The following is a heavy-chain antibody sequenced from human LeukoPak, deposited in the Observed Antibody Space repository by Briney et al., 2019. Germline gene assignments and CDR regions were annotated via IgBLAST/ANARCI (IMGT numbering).Heavy chain of an antibody. CDR2: IYYSGST. CDR3: ARLYDYDYYYMDV. Sequence: SETLSLTCTVSGGSISSSSYYSGWIRQPPGKGLEWIGSIYYSGSTYYNPSLKSRVTISVDTSKNQFSLKLSSVTAADTAVYYCARLYDYDYYYMDVWGKGTTVTVSS. J-gene: IGHJ6*03. CDR1: GGSISSSSYY. D-gene: IGHD3-10*01. V-gene: IGHV4-39*07.